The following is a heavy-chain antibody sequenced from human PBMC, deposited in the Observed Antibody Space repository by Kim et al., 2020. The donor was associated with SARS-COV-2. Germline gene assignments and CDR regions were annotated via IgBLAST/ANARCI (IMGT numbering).Heavy chain of an antibody. D-gene: IGHD3-3*01. J-gene: IGHJ5*02. Sequence: SETLSLTCTVSGGSISSGGYYWSWIRQHPGKGLEWIGYIYYSGSTYYNPSLKSRVTISVDTSKNQFSLKLSSVTAADTVVYYCARALGVTIFGVSIINWFDPWGQGTLVTVSS. CDR1: GGSISSGGYY. V-gene: IGHV4-31*03. CDR3: ARALGVTIFGVSIINWFDP. CDR2: IYYSGST.